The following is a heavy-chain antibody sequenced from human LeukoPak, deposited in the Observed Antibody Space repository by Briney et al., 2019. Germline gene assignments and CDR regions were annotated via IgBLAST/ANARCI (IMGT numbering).Heavy chain of an antibody. J-gene: IGHJ4*02. CDR3: ARLALRLVPEY. V-gene: IGHV4-59*08. CDR2: IYYSGST. D-gene: IGHD3-10*01. Sequence: PSETLSLTCTVSGGSISSYYWSWIRQPPGKGLEWIGYIYYSGSTNYNPSLKSRVTISVDTSKNQFSLKLSSVTAADTAVYFCARLALRLVPEYWGQGTLVAVCS. CDR1: GGSISSYY.